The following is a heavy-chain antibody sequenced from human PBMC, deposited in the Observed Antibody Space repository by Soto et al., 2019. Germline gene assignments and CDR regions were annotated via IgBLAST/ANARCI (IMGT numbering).Heavy chain of an antibody. V-gene: IGHV4-39*01. Sequence: PSETLSVTSTVSGGSISSSSYDWGWIRQPPGKGLEWIGSIYYSRSTYYNPSLKSRVTISVDTSNNQFSLKLSSVTAADTAVYYCARIGIAVAEDWFDPWGQGTLVTVSS. D-gene: IGHD6-19*01. CDR2: IYYSRST. J-gene: IGHJ5*02. CDR3: ARIGIAVAEDWFDP. CDR1: GGSISSSSYD.